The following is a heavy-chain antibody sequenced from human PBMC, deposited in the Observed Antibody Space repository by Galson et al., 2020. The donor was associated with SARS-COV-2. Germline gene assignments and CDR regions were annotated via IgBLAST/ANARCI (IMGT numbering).Heavy chain of an antibody. CDR1: GFTFSSYA. Sequence: GGSLRLSCAASGFTFSSYAMHWVRQAPGKGLEWVAVISYDGSNKYYADPVKGRFTISRDNSKNTLYLQMNSLRAEDTAVYYCARDSPHFGVVIMFYFDYWGQGTLVTVSS. J-gene: IGHJ4*02. CDR2: ISYDGSNK. CDR3: ARDSPHFGVVIMFYFDY. V-gene: IGHV3-30*04. D-gene: IGHD3-3*01.